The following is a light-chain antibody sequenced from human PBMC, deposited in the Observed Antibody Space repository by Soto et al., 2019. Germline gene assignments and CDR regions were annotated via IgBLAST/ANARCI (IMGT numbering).Light chain of an antibody. CDR1: SGHSSFA. CDR3: QTWGTGIRV. Sequence: QSVLTQSPSASASLGASVKLTCTLSSGHSSFAIAWHQQQPEKGPRYLMKLNSDGSHSKGDGIPDRFSGSRSGAERYLTISSLQSEDEADYSCQTWGTGIRVFGGGTQLTVL. V-gene: IGLV4-69*01. J-gene: IGLJ3*02. CDR2: LNSDGSH.